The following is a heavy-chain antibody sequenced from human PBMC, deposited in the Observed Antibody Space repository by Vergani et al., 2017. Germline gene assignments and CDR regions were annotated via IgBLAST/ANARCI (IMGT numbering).Heavy chain of an antibody. CDR2: ISSSSSDT. Sequence: QVQLVESGGGLVKPGGSLRLSCAASGFTFSDYYISWIRQAPGKGLEWVSYISSSSSDTNYADSVKGRVTISRDNAKNSLYLQMNSLRAEDTAVYYCASSHYGSGSYPLDYWGQGTLVTVSS. V-gene: IGHV3-11*05. J-gene: IGHJ4*02. CDR1: GFTFSDYY. D-gene: IGHD3-10*01. CDR3: ASSHYGSGSYPLDY.